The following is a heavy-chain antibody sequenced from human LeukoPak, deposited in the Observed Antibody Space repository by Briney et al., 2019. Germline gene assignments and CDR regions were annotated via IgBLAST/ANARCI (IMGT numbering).Heavy chain of an antibody. D-gene: IGHD1-20*01. J-gene: IGHJ5*02. Sequence: QAGGSLRLSCAASGFTFSSYAMSWVRQAPGKGLEWVSAISDTTYYTDSVKGRFTISRDNSKNTLYLRMNSLRTEDTAIYYCAKAQAITGRNLFDPWGQGTLVTVSS. V-gene: IGHV3-23*01. CDR1: GFTFSSYA. CDR2: ISDTT. CDR3: AKAQAITGRNLFDP.